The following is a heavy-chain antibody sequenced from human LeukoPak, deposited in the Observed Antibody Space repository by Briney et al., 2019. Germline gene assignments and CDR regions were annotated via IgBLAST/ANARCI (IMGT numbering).Heavy chain of an antibody. V-gene: IGHV4-34*01. Sequence: SETLSLTCAAYGGSFSGYYWSWIRQPPGKGLEWIGEINHSGSTNYNPSLKSRVTISVDTSKNQFTLKLSSVTAADTAVHYCARGDCSSTSCYLGPWIDPWGQGTLVTVSS. CDR3: ARGDCSSTSCYLGPWIDP. J-gene: IGHJ5*02. CDR2: INHSGST. D-gene: IGHD2-2*01. CDR1: GGSFSGYY.